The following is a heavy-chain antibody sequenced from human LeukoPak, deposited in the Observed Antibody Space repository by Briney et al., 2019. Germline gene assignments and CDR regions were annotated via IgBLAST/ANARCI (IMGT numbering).Heavy chain of an antibody. CDR1: GFTFSSYA. CDR3: ARGCSGGSCYVY. Sequence: GGSLRLSCAASGFTFSSYAMHWVRQAPGKGLEYVSAISSNGGSTYYANSVEGRFTISRDNSKNTLYLQMGSLRAEDMAVYYCARGCSGGSCYVYWGQGTLVTVSS. J-gene: IGHJ4*02. D-gene: IGHD2-15*01. V-gene: IGHV3-64*01. CDR2: ISSNGGST.